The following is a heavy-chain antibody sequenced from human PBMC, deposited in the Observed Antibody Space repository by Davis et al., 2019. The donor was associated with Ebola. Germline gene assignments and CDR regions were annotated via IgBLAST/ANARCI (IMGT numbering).Heavy chain of an antibody. CDR3: ARDRYGYEAY. CDR2: ISAYNGNT. Sequence: AASVKVSCKASGYTFTSYGISWVRQAPGQGLEWMGWISAYNGNTNYAQKLQGRVTMTRDTSTSTVYMELSSLRSEDTAVYYCARDRYGYEAYWGQGTLVTVSS. CDR1: GYTFTSYG. V-gene: IGHV1-18*01. J-gene: IGHJ4*02. D-gene: IGHD5-18*01.